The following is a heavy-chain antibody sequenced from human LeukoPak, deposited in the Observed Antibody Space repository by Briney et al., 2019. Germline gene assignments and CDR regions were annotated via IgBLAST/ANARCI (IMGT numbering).Heavy chain of an antibody. CDR1: GGSISSYY. CDR3: ARHVLLWLGEHNYAFDI. J-gene: IGHJ3*02. V-gene: IGHV4-59*08. CDR2: IYYNGST. D-gene: IGHD3-10*01. Sequence: SETLSLTCSVSGGSISSYYWNWIRQPPGKGLQWIGYIYYNGSTNYNPSLKSRVTVSLDTSKNQFSLRLESVTAADTALYYCARHVLLWLGEHNYAFDIWGRGTMVAVSS.